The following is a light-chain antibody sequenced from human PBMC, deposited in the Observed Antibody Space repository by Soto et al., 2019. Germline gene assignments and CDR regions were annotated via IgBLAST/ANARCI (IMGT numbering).Light chain of an antibody. V-gene: IGLV4-69*01. CDR2: LNSDGSH. CDR1: SGHRSYA. CDR3: QTWGTGIHVV. Sequence: QLVLTQSPSASASLGASVKLTCTLSSGHRSYAIAWHQQQPEKGPRYLMKLNSDGSHSKGDGIPDRFSGSSSGAERYLTISSLQSEDEADYYCQTWGTGIHVVFGGGTKRTFL. J-gene: IGLJ2*01.